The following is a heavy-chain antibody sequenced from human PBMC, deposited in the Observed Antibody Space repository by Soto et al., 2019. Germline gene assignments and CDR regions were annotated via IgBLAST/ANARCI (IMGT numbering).Heavy chain of an antibody. CDR1: EFTFSRHW. V-gene: IGHV3-74*01. Sequence: EVQLVESGGGLVQPGESLRLSCVASEFTFSRHWMHWVRQAPGKGLVWVSRIASDGSSANYADSVKGRFTISRDNAKNTLYLQMNSLRTEDTAVYYCARDGEQTGDPGDYWGQGTLVTLSS. CDR2: IASDGSSA. D-gene: IGHD7-27*01. CDR3: ARDGEQTGDPGDY. J-gene: IGHJ4*02.